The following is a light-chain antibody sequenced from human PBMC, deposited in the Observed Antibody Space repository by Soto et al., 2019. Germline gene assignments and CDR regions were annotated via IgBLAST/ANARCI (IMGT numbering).Light chain of an antibody. CDR1: QSVSNSY. Sequence: EIVLTQSPGTLSLSPGERATLSCRASQSVSNSYLAWYQQKPGQAPRLLISGASSRATGIPDRFSGSGSGTDFTLTISTLEPEDFAVYYCQQYGGSPPTFGQGTKLEIK. CDR3: QQYGGSPPT. V-gene: IGKV3-20*01. J-gene: IGKJ2*01. CDR2: GAS.